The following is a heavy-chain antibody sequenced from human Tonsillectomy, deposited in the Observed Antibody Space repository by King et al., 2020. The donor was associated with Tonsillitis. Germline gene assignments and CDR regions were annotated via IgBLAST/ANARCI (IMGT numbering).Heavy chain of an antibody. CDR3: AREGRANWGSSSYFYGMDV. V-gene: IGHV1-2*02. Sequence: QLVQSGAEVKKPGASVKVSCKASGYTFTGYYMHWVRQAPGQGLEWMGWINPNSGDTNYAQKFQGRVTMTRDTSISTASIELSRLRSDDTAVYYFAREGRANWGSSSYFYGMDVWGQGTTVTVSS. CDR2: INPNSGDT. J-gene: IGHJ6*02. D-gene: IGHD7-27*01. CDR1: GYTFTGYY.